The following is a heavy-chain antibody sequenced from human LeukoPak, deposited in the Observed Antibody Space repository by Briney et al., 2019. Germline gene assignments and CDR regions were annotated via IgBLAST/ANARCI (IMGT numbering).Heavy chain of an antibody. V-gene: IGHV1-69*04. CDR1: GGTFSSYA. J-gene: IGHJ5*02. CDR2: IIPILGIA. CDR3: ARDPPWTGRWLQLSGNWFDP. Sequence: SVKVSCKASGGTFSSYAISWVRQAPGQGLEWMGRIIPILGIANYAQKFQGRVTITADESTSTAYMELSSLRSEDTAVYYCARDPPWTGRWLQLSGNWFDPWGQGTLVTVSS. D-gene: IGHD5-24*01.